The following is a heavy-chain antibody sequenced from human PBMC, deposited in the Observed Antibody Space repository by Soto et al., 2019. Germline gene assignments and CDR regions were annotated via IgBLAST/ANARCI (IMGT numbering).Heavy chain of an antibody. CDR2: IYYSGST. Sequence: PSETLSLTCTVSGGSISSGGYYWSWIRQHPGKGLEWIGYIYYSGSTYYNQSLKSRVTISVDTSKNQFSLKLSSVTAADTAVYFCARVSVLRYFDWLSRGGMDVWGQGTTVTVSS. J-gene: IGHJ6*02. CDR1: GGSISSGGYY. CDR3: ARVSVLRYFDWLSRGGMDV. D-gene: IGHD3-9*01. V-gene: IGHV4-31*03.